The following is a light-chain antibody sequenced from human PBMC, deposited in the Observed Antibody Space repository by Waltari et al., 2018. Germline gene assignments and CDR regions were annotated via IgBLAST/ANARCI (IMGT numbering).Light chain of an antibody. V-gene: IGKV1-27*01. CDR1: QGISYY. CDR3: QKYNGAPPFT. CDR2: GAS. Sequence: DIQMTQSPSSLSASVGDRVTISCRASQGISYYLAWYQQKPGKVPKLLISGASTLQSGVPPRFRGSGSGTDFTLTISSLQPEDVATYYCQKYNGAPPFTFGPGTKVDIK. J-gene: IGKJ3*01.